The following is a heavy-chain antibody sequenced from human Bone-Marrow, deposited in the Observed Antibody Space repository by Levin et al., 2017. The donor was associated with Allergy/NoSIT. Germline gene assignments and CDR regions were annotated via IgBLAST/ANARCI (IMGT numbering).Heavy chain of an antibody. V-gene: IGHV5-10-1*01. Sequence: KVSCKGSGYSFTSYWISWVRQMPGKGLEWMGRIDPSDSYTNYSPSFQGHVTISADKSISTAYLQWSSLKASDTAMYYCARQDRDCSGGSCYSLGLDYWGQGTLVTVSA. CDR1: GYSFTSYW. CDR3: ARQDRDCSGGSCYSLGLDY. J-gene: IGHJ4*02. CDR2: IDPSDSYT. D-gene: IGHD2-15*01.